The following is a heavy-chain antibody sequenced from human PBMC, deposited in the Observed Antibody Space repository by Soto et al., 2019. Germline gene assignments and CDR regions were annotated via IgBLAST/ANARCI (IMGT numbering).Heavy chain of an antibody. CDR1: GFTFSSYS. CDR3: ARDGGGYNWNYGQYYMDV. Sequence: RGSLRLSCAASGFTFSSYSMNWVRQAPGKGLEWVSSISSSSSYIYYADSVKGRFTISRDNAKNSLYLQMNSLRAEDTAVYYCARDGGGYNWNYGQYYMDVWGKGTTVTVSS. D-gene: IGHD1-7*01. J-gene: IGHJ6*03. V-gene: IGHV3-21*01. CDR2: ISSSSSYI.